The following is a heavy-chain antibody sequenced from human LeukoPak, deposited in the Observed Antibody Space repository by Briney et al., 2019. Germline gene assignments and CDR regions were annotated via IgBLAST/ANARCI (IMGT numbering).Heavy chain of an antibody. Sequence: PGGSLRLSFAASGFTVISNYMHWVRQAPGKGLEWVSVIYTGGNTYYADSVKGRFTISRDNSKNTVYLQMNSLRADDTAVYYCARCRAGYNFDHWGRGTLVTVSS. CDR2: IYTGGNT. CDR3: ARCRAGYNFDH. CDR1: GFTVISNY. V-gene: IGHV3-53*01. D-gene: IGHD5-24*01. J-gene: IGHJ4*02.